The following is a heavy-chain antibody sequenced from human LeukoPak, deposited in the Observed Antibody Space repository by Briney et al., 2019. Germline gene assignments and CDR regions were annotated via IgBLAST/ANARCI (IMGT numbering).Heavy chain of an antibody. D-gene: IGHD6-6*01. CDR3: ARVNEYSSSPGGI. V-gene: IGHV4-59*01. CDR2: IYYSGST. J-gene: IGHJ3*02. Sequence: PSETLSLTCTVSGGSISSYYWSWIRQPPGKGLEWIGYIYYSGSTNFNPSLKSRVTISVDTSKNQFSLKLSSVTAADTAVYYCARVNEYSSSPGGIWGQGTMVTVSS. CDR1: GGSISSYY.